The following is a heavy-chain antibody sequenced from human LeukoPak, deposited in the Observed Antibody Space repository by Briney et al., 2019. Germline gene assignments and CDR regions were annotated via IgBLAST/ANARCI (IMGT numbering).Heavy chain of an antibody. J-gene: IGHJ3*02. CDR1: GFTFDDYA. CDR3: AKDRAPTLTMIVVDNDGFDI. CDR2: ISWNSGSI. Sequence: GGSLRLSCAASGFTFDDYAMHWVRQAPGKGLEWVSGISWNSGSIGYADSVKGRFTISRDNAKNSLYLQMNSLRAEDTALYYCAKDRAPTLTMIVVDNDGFDIWGQGTMVTVSP. D-gene: IGHD3-22*01. V-gene: IGHV3-9*01.